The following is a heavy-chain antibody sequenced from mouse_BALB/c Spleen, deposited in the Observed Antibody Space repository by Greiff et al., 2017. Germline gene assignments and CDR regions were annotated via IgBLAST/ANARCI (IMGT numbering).Heavy chain of an antibody. CDR2: IDPSDSYT. J-gene: IGHJ3*01. Sequence: QVQLQQPGPDLLKPGPSVTLSCKASGYPFTSYWMPWVSQRPGQGLEWIGEIDPSDSYTNYNQKFKGKATLTVDKSSSTAYMQLSSLTSEDSAVYYCARRGFYYGYDEEPWFAYWGQGTLVTVSA. CDR1: GYPFTSYW. CDR3: ARRGFYYGYDEEPWFAY. V-gene: IGHV1-69*02. D-gene: IGHD2-2*01.